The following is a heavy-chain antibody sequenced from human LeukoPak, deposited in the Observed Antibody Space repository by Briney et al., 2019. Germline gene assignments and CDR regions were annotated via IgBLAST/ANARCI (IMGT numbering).Heavy chain of an antibody. Sequence: PGGSLRLSCSASGLTFSLYSMHWVRQAPGKGLDWVSLISFSGANSYYADSVKGRFTISRDNSKDTLFLQMNSLRAEDTAIYYCARDIQLSTWGLGTMVTVSS. CDR2: ISFSGANS. D-gene: IGHD5-24*01. CDR1: GLTFSLYS. CDR3: ARDIQLST. V-gene: IGHV3-23*01. J-gene: IGHJ3*01.